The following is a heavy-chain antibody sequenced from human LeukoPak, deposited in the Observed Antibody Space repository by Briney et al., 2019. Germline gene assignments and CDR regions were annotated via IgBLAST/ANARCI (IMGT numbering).Heavy chain of an antibody. D-gene: IGHD2-2*01. CDR1: GGSFSGYY. CDR2: INHSGST. Sequence: SETLSLTCAVYGGSFSGYYWSWIRQPPGEGLEWIGEINHSGSTNYNPSLKSRVTISVDTSKNQFSLKLSSVTAADTAVYYCARGPDIVVVPAAKHFDPWGQGTLVTVSS. CDR3: ARGPDIVVVPAAKHFDP. V-gene: IGHV4-34*01. J-gene: IGHJ5*02.